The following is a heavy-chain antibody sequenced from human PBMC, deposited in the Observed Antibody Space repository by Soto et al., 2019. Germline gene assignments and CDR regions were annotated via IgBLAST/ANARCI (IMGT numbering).Heavy chain of an antibody. CDR3: ARRPHCSGGICYYGLDN. D-gene: IGHD2-15*01. CDR1: GYTFTTSD. J-gene: IGHJ4*02. V-gene: IGHV1-8*01. Sequence: ASVKVSGKASGYTFTTSDINWVRQAPGQGLEWMGWMNPDSGHAAYAQKFQGRVTLTTSTSTSTVYMEMRSLGSEDTAVYYCARRPHCSGGICYYGLDNWGQGTLVTVS. CDR2: MNPDSGHA.